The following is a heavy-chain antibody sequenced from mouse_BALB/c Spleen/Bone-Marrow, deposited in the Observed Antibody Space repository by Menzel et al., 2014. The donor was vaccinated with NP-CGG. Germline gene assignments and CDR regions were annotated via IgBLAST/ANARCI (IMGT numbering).Heavy chain of an antibody. CDR2: IAPGSGST. J-gene: IGHJ4*01. CDR3: ARGIYYGNYVYAMDY. D-gene: IGHD2-1*01. Sequence: DLVKPGALVKLSCKASGYTFTNYWINWIKQRPGQGLEWIGRIAPGSGSTYYNEMFKGKATLTVDTSSSTAYIQLSSLSPEDSAVYFCARGIYYGNYVYAMDYWGQGTSVTVSS. CDR1: GYTFTNYW. V-gene: IGHV1S41*01.